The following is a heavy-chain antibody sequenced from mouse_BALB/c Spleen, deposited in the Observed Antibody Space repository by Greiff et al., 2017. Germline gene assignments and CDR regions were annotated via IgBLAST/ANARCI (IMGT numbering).Heavy chain of an antibody. CDR2: ISYSGST. D-gene: IGHD3-1*01. Sequence: EVKLQESGPGLVKPSQSLSLTCTVTGYSITSDYAWNWIRQFPGNQLEWMGYISYSGSTSYNPSLKSRISITRDTSKNQFFLQLNSVTTEDTATYYCARSGRGDAMDYWGQGTSVTVSS. V-gene: IGHV3-2*02. CDR1: GYSITSDYA. CDR3: ARSGRGDAMDY. J-gene: IGHJ4*01.